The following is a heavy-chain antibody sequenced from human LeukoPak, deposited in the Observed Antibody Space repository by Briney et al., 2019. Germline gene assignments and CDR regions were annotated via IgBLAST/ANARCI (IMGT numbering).Heavy chain of an antibody. CDR2: IYYSGST. J-gene: IGHJ4*02. D-gene: IGHD3-10*01. CDR3: ARRGRAAAFDY. CDR1: GGSISSYY. V-gene: IGHV4-59*01. Sequence: PSETLSLTCTVSGGSISSYYWSWLRQPPGKGLEWIGYIYYSGSTNYNPSLKSRVTISVDTSKNQFSLKLSSVTAADTAVYYCARRGRAAAFDYWGQGTLVTVSS.